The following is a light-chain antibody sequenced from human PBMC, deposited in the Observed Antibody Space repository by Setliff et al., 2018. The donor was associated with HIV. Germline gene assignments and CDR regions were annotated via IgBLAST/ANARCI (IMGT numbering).Light chain of an antibody. Sequence: QSVLTQPASVSGSPGQSITISCTGSISNIGGYNFVSWYRQYPGEVPKLMIFEVNNRPSGVSNRFSGSKSGNTASLTISGLQPEDEADYYCSSYTNYNSAIFGPGTKVTVL. CDR1: ISNIGGYNF. CDR2: EVN. CDR3: SSYTNYNSAI. V-gene: IGLV2-14*01. J-gene: IGLJ1*01.